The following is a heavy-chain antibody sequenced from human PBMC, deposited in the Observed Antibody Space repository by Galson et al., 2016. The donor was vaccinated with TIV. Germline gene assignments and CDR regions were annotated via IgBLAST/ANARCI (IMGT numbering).Heavy chain of an antibody. D-gene: IGHD3-3*01. V-gene: IGHV3-30*04. CDR1: GFPFSSYT. CDR2: RSYDGSNE. Sequence: SLRLSCAASGFPFSSYTMHWVRQAPGKGLDWVAIRSYDGSNEYYADSVKGRFTISRDNSKNTLYSQMDSLRIEDTAVYYCARDGHDFWSGGANTLDLWGQGTLVTVSS. J-gene: IGHJ4*02. CDR3: ARDGHDFWSGGANTLDL.